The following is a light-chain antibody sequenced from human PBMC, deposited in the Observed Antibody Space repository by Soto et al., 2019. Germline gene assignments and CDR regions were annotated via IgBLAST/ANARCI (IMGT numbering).Light chain of an antibody. CDR1: QSVVYSSNNKNY. V-gene: IGKV4-1*01. CDR2: WAS. CDR3: QQYNSAPQT. J-gene: IGKJ1*01. Sequence: DIVMTQSPDSLAVSLGERATINCRSSQSVVYSSNNKNYLAWYQQKPGQAPKLLLYWASTRASGVPDRFRGSGSGTDFTLTISSLQAEDVAVYYCQQYNSAPQTLGQGTKVDIK.